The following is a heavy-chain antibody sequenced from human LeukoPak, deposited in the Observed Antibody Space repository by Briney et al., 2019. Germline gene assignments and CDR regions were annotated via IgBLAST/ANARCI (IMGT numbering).Heavy chain of an antibody. CDR1: GGSISSYY. CDR3: ARTTEGGYTYDYFYYYYMDV. D-gene: IGHD5-18*01. CDR2: IYYSGST. J-gene: IGHJ6*03. Sequence: PSETLSLTCTVSGGSISSYYWSWIRQPPGKGLEWIGYIYYSGSTNYNPSLKSRVTISVDLSKNQFSLKLSSVTAADTAVYYCARTTEGGYTYDYFYYYYMDVWGKGTTVTISS. V-gene: IGHV4-59*01.